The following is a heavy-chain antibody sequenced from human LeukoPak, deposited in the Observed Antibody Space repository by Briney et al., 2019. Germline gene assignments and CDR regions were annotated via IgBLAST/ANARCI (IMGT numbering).Heavy chain of an antibody. CDR3: TKGWELPNWFDP. Sequence: GGSLRLSCAASGFTFSSYAMSWVRQAPGKGLEWVSSISGSNDNTYYADSVKDRFTISRDNSKNTLSLQMNSLRAEDTAVYYCTKGWELPNWFDPWGQGTLVTVSS. V-gene: IGHV3-23*01. D-gene: IGHD1-7*01. J-gene: IGHJ5*02. CDR2: ISGSNDNT. CDR1: GFTFSSYA.